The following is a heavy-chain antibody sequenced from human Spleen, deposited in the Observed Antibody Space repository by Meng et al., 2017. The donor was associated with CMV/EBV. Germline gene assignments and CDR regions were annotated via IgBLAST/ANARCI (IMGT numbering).Heavy chain of an antibody. V-gene: IGHV4-61*01. CDR1: SVSSGRYH. CDR3: ARDVAYNWNYDSGYFDS. J-gene: IGHJ4*02. Sequence: SVSSGRYHWSWNRQPPGRELEWIGYVDYSGSTNYSPSLKSRVTISVDTSKSEFSLKLTSVTAADTAVYYCARDVAYNWNYDSGYFDSWGPGTLVTVSS. D-gene: IGHD1-7*01. CDR2: VDYSGST.